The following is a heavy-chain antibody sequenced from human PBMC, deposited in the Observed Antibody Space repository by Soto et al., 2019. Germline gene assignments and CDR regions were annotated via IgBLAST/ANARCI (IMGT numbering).Heavy chain of an antibody. Sequence: PSETLSLTCTVSGGSISSYYWSWIRQPPGKGLEWIGYIYYSGSTNYNPSLKSRVTTSVDTSKNQFSLKLSSVTAADTAVYYCARHEVRYGDYGYWGQGTLVTVS. V-gene: IGHV4-59*08. D-gene: IGHD4-17*01. CDR2: IYYSGST. J-gene: IGHJ4*02. CDR3: ARHEVRYGDYGY. CDR1: GGSISSYY.